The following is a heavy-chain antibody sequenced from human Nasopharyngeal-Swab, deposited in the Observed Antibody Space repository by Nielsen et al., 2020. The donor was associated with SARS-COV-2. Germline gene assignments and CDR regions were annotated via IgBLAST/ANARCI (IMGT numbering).Heavy chain of an antibody. J-gene: IGHJ6*04. CDR2: TLPGGKKK. CDR1: GFSFNTYA. D-gene: IGHD6-19*01. CDR3: SRDPSIAVAGRGLGMDV. Sequence: GGSLRLSCVASGFSFNTYAIHWVRQAPGKGLEWVSVTLPGGKKKYYADSVRGRFTTSRDNSKNTVYLQLNSLTVEDTAVYYCSRDPSIAVAGRGLGMDVWGNGTTVTVSS. V-gene: IGHV3-30*04.